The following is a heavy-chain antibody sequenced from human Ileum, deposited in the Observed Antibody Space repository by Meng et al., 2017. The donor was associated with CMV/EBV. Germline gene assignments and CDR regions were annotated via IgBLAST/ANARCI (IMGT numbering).Heavy chain of an antibody. J-gene: IGHJ6*02. D-gene: IGHD2-15*01. CDR2: IRPSNGDT. CDR3: ARDRMVGATLYGMDV. Sequence: ASVKVSCKASGYTFTDHYMHWVRQAPGQGLEWMGWIRPSNGDTYYSHNFQGRVTMTRDTSISTAYMELSRLISDDTAVYYCARDRMVGATLYGMDVWGQGTTVTVSS. CDR1: GYTFTDHY. V-gene: IGHV1-2*07.